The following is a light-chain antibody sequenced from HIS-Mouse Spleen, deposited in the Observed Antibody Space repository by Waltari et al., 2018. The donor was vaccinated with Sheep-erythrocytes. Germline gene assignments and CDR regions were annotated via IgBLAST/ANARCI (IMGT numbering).Light chain of an antibody. CDR1: SSDVRSYNL. CDR2: EGS. V-gene: IGLV2-23*01. CDR3: CSYAGSSTPWV. J-gene: IGLJ3*02. Sequence: QSALTQPASVSGSPGQSITISCTGSSSDVRSYNLASSYQQHPGKTPKLMIYEGSKRPSGVSNRFSGSKSGNTASLTISGLQAEDEADYYCCSYAGSSTPWVFGGGTKLTVL.